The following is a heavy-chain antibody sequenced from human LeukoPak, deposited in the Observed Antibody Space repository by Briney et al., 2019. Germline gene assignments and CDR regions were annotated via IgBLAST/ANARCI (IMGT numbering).Heavy chain of an antibody. CDR3: ARVVTLDHDAFDI. CDR2: IYYSGST. V-gene: IGHV4-39*07. D-gene: IGHD4-11*01. Sequence: SETLSLTCTVSGGSISSSSYYWGWIRQPPGKGLEWTGSIYYSGSTYYNPSLKSRVTISVDTSKNQFSLKLSSVTAADTAVYYCARVVTLDHDAFDIWGQGTMVTVSS. J-gene: IGHJ3*02. CDR1: GGSISSSSYY.